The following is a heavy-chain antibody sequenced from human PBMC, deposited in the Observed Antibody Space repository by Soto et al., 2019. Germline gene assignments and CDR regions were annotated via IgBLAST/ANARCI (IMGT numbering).Heavy chain of an antibody. CDR2: IYYSGST. V-gene: IGHV4-59*08. CDR3: ARRHGYCFDY. D-gene: IGHD2-2*03. J-gene: IGHJ4*02. Sequence: PSETLSLTCTVSGGSISSYYWSWIRQPPGKGLEWIGYIYYSGSTNYNPSLKSRVTISVDTSKNQFSLKLSSVTAADTAVYYCARRHGYCFDYWGQGTLVTVSS. CDR1: GGSISSYY.